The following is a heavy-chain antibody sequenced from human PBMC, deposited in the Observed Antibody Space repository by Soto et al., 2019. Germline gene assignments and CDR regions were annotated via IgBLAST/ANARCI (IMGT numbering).Heavy chain of an antibody. D-gene: IGHD6-6*01. Sequence: GSSVKVSCKASGYTFTSYGISWVRQAPGQGLEWMGWISAYNGNTNYAQRLQGRVTMTTDTSTSTAYMELRSLRSDDTAVYYCARVYSSLSGMGEDTYYYGMDVWCQGTMVTVSS. J-gene: IGHJ6*02. CDR2: ISAYNGNT. CDR3: ARVYSSLSGMGEDTYYYGMDV. V-gene: IGHV1-18*01. CDR1: GYTFTSYG.